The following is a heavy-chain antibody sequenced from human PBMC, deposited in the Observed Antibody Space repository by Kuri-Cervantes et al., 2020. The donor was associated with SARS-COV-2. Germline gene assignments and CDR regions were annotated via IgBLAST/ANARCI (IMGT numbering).Heavy chain of an antibody. J-gene: IGHJ4*02. Sequence: GESLKISCAASGFTFSSYSMNWVRQAPGKGLEWVSSISSSSSYIYYADSVKGRFTISRDNAKNSLYLQMNSLRAEDTAVYYCAKDRRGSGPFDYWGQGTLVTVSS. CDR3: AKDRRGSGPFDY. V-gene: IGHV3-21*01. CDR2: ISSSSSYI. CDR1: GFTFSSYS. D-gene: IGHD3-10*01.